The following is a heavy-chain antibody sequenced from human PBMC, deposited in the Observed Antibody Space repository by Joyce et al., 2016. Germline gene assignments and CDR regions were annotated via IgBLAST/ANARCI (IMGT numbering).Heavy chain of an antibody. CDR3: TRGSTHAFDI. CDR1: GFPFTTYW. CDR2: INSEGSST. D-gene: IGHD2-15*01. J-gene: IGHJ3*02. V-gene: IGHV3-74*01. Sequence: EVQLVESGGGLVQPGGSLGLSCAASGFPFTTYWMHWVRQAPGKGLVWVSRINSEGSSTSYADSVKGRFTISRDNAKNTLYLQMNSLRADDTAVYYCTRGSTHAFDIWGQGTMVTVSS.